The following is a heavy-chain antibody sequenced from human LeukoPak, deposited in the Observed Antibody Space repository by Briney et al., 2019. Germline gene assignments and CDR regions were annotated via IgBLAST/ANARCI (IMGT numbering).Heavy chain of an antibody. CDR3: ARGEYQLLYGLFDP. CDR1: GGSISSYY. V-gene: IGHV4-59*01. J-gene: IGHJ5*02. CDR2: IYYSGST. Sequence: PSETLSLTCTVSGGSISSYYWSWLRQPPGKGLEWIGYIYYSGSTNYNPSFKSRVTISVDTSKNQFSLKLSSVTAADTAVYYCARGEYQLLYGLFDPWGQGALVTVSS. D-gene: IGHD2-2*02.